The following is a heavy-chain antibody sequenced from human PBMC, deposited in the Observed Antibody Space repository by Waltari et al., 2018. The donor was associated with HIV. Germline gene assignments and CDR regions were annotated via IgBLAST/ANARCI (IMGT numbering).Heavy chain of an antibody. CDR3: ARVGAYVSAAFDI. Sequence: QVQLQQWGAGLLKPSETLSLTCAVCGGSFSGYYWSWIRQPPGKGLEWIGEINHSGSTNYNPSLKSRVTISVDTSKNQFSLKLSSVTAADTAVYYCARVGAYVSAAFDIWGQGTMVTVSS. V-gene: IGHV4-34*01. J-gene: IGHJ3*02. D-gene: IGHD3-22*01. CDR2: INHSGST. CDR1: GGSFSGYY.